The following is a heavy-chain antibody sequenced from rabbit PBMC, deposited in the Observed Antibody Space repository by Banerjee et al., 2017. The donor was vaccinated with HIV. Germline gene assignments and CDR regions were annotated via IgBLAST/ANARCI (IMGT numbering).Heavy chain of an antibody. Sequence: QSLEESGGDLVKPGASLTLTCTASGFDFSSYWMCWVRQAPGKGLEWIACINTSSGNTVYASWAKGRFTISKTSSTTVTLQMTSLTAADTATYFCARDLAGVIGWNFGLWGQGTLVTVS. D-gene: IGHD4-1*01. CDR3: ARDLAGVIGWNFGL. CDR2: INTSSGNT. CDR1: GFDFSSYW. V-gene: IGHV1S40*01. J-gene: IGHJ4*01.